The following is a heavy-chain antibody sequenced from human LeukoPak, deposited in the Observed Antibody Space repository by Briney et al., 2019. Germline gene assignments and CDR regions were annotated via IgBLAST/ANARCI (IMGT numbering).Heavy chain of an antibody. CDR2: INAGNGNT. J-gene: IGHJ5*02. Sequence: GASVKVTCKASGYTFTSYAMHWVRQAPGQRLEWMGWINAGNGNTKYSQKFQGRVTITRDTSASTAYMELSSLRSEDTAVYYCARILGYCSSTSCYDWFDPWGQGTLVTVSS. D-gene: IGHD2-2*01. CDR1: GYTFTSYA. CDR3: ARILGYCSSTSCYDWFDP. V-gene: IGHV1-3*01.